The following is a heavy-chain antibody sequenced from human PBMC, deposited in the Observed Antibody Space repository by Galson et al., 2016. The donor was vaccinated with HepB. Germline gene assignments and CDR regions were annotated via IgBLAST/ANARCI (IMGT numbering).Heavy chain of an antibody. D-gene: IGHD3-10*01. J-gene: IGHJ4*02. Sequence: SLRLSCAASGFTFRNFWMSWVRQDPGKGLEWVANIKQGGSQTYYVDSVKGRFTISRDDAKNSLYLQMNSLRAEDTAVYYCARLWFGETHFDYRGQGAVVTVSS. V-gene: IGHV3-7*01. CDR2: IKQGGSQT. CDR3: ARLWFGETHFDY. CDR1: GFTFRNFW.